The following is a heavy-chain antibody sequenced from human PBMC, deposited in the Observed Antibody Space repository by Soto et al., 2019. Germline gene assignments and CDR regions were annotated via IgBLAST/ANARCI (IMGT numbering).Heavy chain of an antibody. CDR2: IDTSGNT. CDR3: VIHRNNWSQAECMEI. D-gene: IGHD1-20*01. V-gene: IGHV4-4*07. J-gene: IGHJ6*02. Sequence: PTKNLYLTCTVYVDSIATYYWTWIRQPAGKGLEWIGRIDTSGNTNYNPSLKSRVTMSVDTSKKQFSLKLTSVTAADTAVYYCVIHRNNWSQAECMEIWGEGTTGT. CDR1: VDSIATYY.